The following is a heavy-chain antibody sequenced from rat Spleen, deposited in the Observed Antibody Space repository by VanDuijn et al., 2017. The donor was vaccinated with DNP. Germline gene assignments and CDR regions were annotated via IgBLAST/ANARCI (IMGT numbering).Heavy chain of an antibody. V-gene: IGHV5-22*01. D-gene: IGHD1-4*01. CDR2: IIYDGSST. CDR3: ARAGYAMDA. CDR1: GFTFSDFY. Sequence: EVHLVESGGGLVQPGRSLKLSCVASGFTFSDFYMAWVRQAPKEGLEWVATIIYDGSSTYYGDSVKGRFTISRDNAKNTLYLQMSKLGSEDTAIYYCARAGYAMDAWGQGTSVTVSS. J-gene: IGHJ4*01.